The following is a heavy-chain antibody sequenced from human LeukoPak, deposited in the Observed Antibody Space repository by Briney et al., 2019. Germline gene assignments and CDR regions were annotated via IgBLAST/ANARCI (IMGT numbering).Heavy chain of an antibody. D-gene: IGHD6-13*01. CDR2: IYYSGST. V-gene: IGHV4-59*08. CDR3: ARHRGIAAAGYAFDI. Sequence: PSETLSLTCTVSGGSISSYYWSWIRQPPGKGLEWIGYIYYSGSTNYNPSLKSRVTISVDTSKNQFSLKLSSVTAADTAVYYCARHRGIAAAGYAFDIWGQGTMVTVSS. J-gene: IGHJ3*02. CDR1: GGSISSYY.